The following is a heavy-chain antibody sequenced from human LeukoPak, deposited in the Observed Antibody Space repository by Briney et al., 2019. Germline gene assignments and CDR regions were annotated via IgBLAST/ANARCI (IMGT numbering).Heavy chain of an antibody. CDR2: IYYSGST. D-gene: IGHD5-18*01. CDR1: GASVSSASY. CDR3: GRGAAGYSYG. Sequence: SETLSLTCTVSGASVSSASYWTWIRQPPGKGLEWIGHIYYSGSTNYNPSLKSRVTISIDTSKNQFSLRLSSVTAADTAVYYCGRGAAGYSYGWGQGTLGTVSS. J-gene: IGHJ4*02. V-gene: IGHV4-61*01.